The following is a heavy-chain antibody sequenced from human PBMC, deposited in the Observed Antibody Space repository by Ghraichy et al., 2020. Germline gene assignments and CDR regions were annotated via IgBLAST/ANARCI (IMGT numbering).Heavy chain of an antibody. Sequence: DTLSLTCTVSGGSISSYYWTWIRQPPGKGLEWIGYIYYSGSTNYSPSLKSRVTISVDTSKNQVSLKLSSVTAADTAVYYCTRGRAGEPFDFWGQGTLVTVSS. V-gene: IGHV4-59*07. CDR2: IYYSGST. J-gene: IGHJ4*02. CDR3: TRGRAGEPFDF. D-gene: IGHD1-26*01. CDR1: GGSISSYY.